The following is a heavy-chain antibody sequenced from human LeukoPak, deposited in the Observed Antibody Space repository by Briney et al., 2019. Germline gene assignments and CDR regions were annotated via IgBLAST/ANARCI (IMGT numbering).Heavy chain of an antibody. J-gene: IGHJ2*01. V-gene: IGHV1-69-2*01. D-gene: IGHD4-17*01. CDR3: AVLDYGDFFRDVDL. CDR2: VDPADGET. CDR1: GYTFTDHY. Sequence: ASVTVSCKASGYTFTDHYIHWVQQAPGKGLEWMGRVDPADGETMYTEKFQGRVSIVADTSTDTVYLEVRGLTSADTAVYYCAVLDYGDFFRDVDLWGRGTLVTVSS.